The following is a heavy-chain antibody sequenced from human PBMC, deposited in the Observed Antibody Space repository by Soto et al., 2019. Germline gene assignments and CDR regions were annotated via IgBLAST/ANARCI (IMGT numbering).Heavy chain of an antibody. Sequence: EVQLVESGGGLVQPGGSLRLSCAASGFTVSNNYMCWVRQAPGKGLEWVSLIYSGGVTHYADSVRGRFTISSDNSRNTLYLQMNSLRADDTAVYYCAKRGTTVTTSIWYWGQGTLVTVSS. CDR1: GFTVSNNY. J-gene: IGHJ4*02. CDR2: IYSGGVT. CDR3: AKRGTTVTTSIWY. D-gene: IGHD4-17*01. V-gene: IGHV3-66*01.